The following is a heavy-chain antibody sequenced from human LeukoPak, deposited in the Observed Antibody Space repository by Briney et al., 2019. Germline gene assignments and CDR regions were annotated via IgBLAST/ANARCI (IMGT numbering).Heavy chain of an antibody. CDR1: GFTFSNYW. Sequence: GGSLRLSCTASGFTFSNYWMSWARQAPNKGLEWVANIKYDGSEKYYVDSVKGRLTISRDNAKNSLYLRMNSLRAEDTAVYYCAREPVRKRWFDSWGQGTLVTVSS. J-gene: IGHJ5*01. CDR3: AREPVRKRWFDS. V-gene: IGHV3-7*03. CDR2: IKYDGSEK. D-gene: IGHD3-10*01.